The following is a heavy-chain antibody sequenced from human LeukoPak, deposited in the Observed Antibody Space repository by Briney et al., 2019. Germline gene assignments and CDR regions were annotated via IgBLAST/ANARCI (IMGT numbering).Heavy chain of an antibody. D-gene: IGHD1-26*01. V-gene: IGHV4-61*01. J-gene: IGHJ4*02. CDR3: ARDPSIVGATGNYFDY. CDR2: IYYSGST. CDR1: GGSVSSGSYY. Sequence: PSETLSLTCTVSGGSVSSGSYYWSWIRQPPGKGLEWIVYIYYSGSTNYNPSLKSRVTISVDTSKNQFSLKLSSVTAADTAVYYCARDPSIVGATGNYFDYWGQGTLVTVSS.